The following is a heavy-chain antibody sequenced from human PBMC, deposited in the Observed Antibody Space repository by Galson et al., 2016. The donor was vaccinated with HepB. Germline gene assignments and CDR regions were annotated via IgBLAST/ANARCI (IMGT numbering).Heavy chain of an antibody. V-gene: IGHV4-39*01. D-gene: IGHD3-22*01. CDR2: IYYSENT. CDR1: GASLSSSDYY. J-gene: IGHJ4*02. Sequence: SETLSLTCIVSGASLSSSDYYWGWIRQPPGRGLEWIGSIYYSENTYYNPSLQSRVTISVDTSTNQFSLKLSSVTAADTAVYFCARGHLRYHSGVYSPFDYWGQGTLVTVSS. CDR3: ARGHLRYHSGVYSPFDY.